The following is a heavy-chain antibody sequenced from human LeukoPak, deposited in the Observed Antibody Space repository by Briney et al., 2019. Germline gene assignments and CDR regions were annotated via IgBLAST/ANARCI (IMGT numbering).Heavy chain of an antibody. Sequence: ASVKVSCKASGYIFTGYYMHWVRQAPGQGLEWMGIINPSGGSTSYAQKFQGRVTMTRDMSTSTVYMELSSLRSEDTAVYYCARDREMTTVTYFDYWGQGTLVTVSS. CDR1: GYIFTGYY. CDR3: ARDREMTTVTYFDY. V-gene: IGHV1-46*01. D-gene: IGHD4-11*01. CDR2: INPSGGST. J-gene: IGHJ4*02.